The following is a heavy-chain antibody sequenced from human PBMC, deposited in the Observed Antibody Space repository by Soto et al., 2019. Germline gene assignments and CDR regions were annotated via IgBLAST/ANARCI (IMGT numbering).Heavy chain of an antibody. CDR2: INSDRSTT. Sequence: EVQLVESGGGLVQPGGSLRLSCAASGFTFSTYWMHWVRQAPGKGLVWVSRINSDRSTTNYADSVKGRFTISRDNAKNTLYLQMNSLRAEDTAVYYCARDAYYEMGVWGQGTTVTVSS. CDR3: ARDAYYEMGV. CDR1: GFTFSTYW. V-gene: IGHV3-74*01. J-gene: IGHJ6*02.